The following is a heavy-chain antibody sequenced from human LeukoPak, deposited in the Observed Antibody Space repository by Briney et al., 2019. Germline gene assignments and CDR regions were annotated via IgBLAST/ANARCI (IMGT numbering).Heavy chain of an antibody. V-gene: IGHV3-23*01. D-gene: IGHD5-24*01. CDR2: ISGSGGNT. CDR3: AKGRAVVEMATMDAFDI. J-gene: IGHJ3*02. CDR1: GFTFSSYA. Sequence: PGGSLRLSCAASGFTFSSYAMSWVRQAPGKGLEWVSVISGSGGNTYYADSVKGRFTISRDNSKNTLYLQMNSLRAEDTAVYYCAKGRAVVEMATMDAFDIWGQGTMVTVSS.